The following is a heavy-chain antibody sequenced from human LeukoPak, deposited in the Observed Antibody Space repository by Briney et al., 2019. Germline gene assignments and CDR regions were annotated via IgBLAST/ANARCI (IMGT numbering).Heavy chain of an antibody. CDR2: IKPDGSDK. Sequence: GGSLRLSCAASGFTFSSSWMSWVRQVPGKGLEWVAYIKPDGSDKDYVDSVKGRFTISRDNAKNSLYLQMDSLRAEDTAVYYCTRDEAWGQGTLVTVSS. V-gene: IGHV3-7*01. J-gene: IGHJ5*02. CDR3: TRDEA. CDR1: GFTFSSSW.